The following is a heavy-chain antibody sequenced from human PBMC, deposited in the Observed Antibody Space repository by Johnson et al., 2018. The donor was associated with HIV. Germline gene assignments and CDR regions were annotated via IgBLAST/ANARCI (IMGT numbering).Heavy chain of an antibody. CDR2: ISYDGSSK. V-gene: IGHV3-30*19. CDR1: GFTFSSYG. Sequence: QVQLVESGGGVVQPGRSLRLSCAASGFTFSSYGMHWVRQAPGKGLEWVAVISYDGSSKYYADSVKGRFTISRDNSKNTLYLQMNSLRAEETAVYYCARTRLYYEAFDIWGQGTMVTVSS. CDR3: ARTRLYYEAFDI. J-gene: IGHJ3*02. D-gene: IGHD3-10*01.